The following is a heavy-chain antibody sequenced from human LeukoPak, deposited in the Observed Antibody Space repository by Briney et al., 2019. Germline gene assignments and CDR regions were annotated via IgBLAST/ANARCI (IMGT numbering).Heavy chain of an antibody. Sequence: TGGSLRLSCAASGFTVSSNYMSWVRQAPGKGLEWVSVIYSGGSTYYADSVKGRFTISRDNSKNTLYLQLNSLRAEDTAVYYCARVQRVKFPLKYYFDYWGQGTLVTVSS. J-gene: IGHJ4*02. CDR1: GFTVSSNY. V-gene: IGHV3-53*01. CDR3: ARVQRVKFPLKYYFDY. CDR2: IYSGGST. D-gene: IGHD3-10*01.